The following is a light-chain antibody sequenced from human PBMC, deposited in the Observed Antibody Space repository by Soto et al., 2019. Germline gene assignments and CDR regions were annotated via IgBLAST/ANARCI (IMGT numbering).Light chain of an antibody. CDR1: QSVSSN. CDR2: GAS. CDR3: QQYKNWPT. Sequence: EIVMTQSPATLSVSAGERVTLSCRASQSVSSNFAWYQQKPGQAPRLLIYGASIRATGIPARFSGSGSGTEFTLTISSLQSEDFAVYYCQQYKNWPTFGGGTKVDIK. V-gene: IGKV3-15*01. J-gene: IGKJ4*01.